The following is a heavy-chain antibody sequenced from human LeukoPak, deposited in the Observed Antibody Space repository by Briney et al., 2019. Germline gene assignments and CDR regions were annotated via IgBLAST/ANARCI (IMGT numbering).Heavy chain of an antibody. V-gene: IGHV3-53*01. CDR1: GFTVSRTY. CDR2: VYTGGTT. J-gene: IGHJ4*02. CDR3: ATFNAAQVFDY. D-gene: IGHD6-13*01. Sequence: PGGSLRLSCAASGFTVSRTYMSWVRQAPGKGLEWVSIVYTGGTTYYADSVQGRFTISRDNSKNTLYLQMNSLRAEDTTTYYCATFNAAQVFDYWGQGTLVTVSS.